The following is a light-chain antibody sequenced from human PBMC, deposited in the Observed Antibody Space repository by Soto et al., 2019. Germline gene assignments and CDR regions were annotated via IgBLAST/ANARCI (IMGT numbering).Light chain of an antibody. Sequence: EVVLTQSPGTLSLSPGERATLSCRASQSVSNNYLAWYQQKPGQAPRLLIFGTSDRATGIPDRFSGSGSGKDFTLTISRLEPEDFAMYYCQQYGSSPPYTFGLGTKLEIK. CDR2: GTS. V-gene: IGKV3-20*01. J-gene: IGKJ2*01. CDR3: QQYGSSPPYT. CDR1: QSVSNNY.